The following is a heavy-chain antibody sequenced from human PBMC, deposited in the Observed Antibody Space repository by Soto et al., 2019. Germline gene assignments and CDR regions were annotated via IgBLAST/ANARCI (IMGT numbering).Heavy chain of an antibody. J-gene: IGHJ4*02. V-gene: IGHV1-58*01. CDR2: IVVGSGNT. Sequence: RASVKVSCKASGFTFTSSAVQWVRQARGQRLEWIGWIVVGSGNTNYAQKFQERVTITRDMSTSTAYMELSSLRSEDTAVYYCAAELFGDTMVRGNFDYWGQGTLVTVSS. CDR3: AAELFGDTMVRGNFDY. D-gene: IGHD3-10*01. CDR1: GFTFTSSA.